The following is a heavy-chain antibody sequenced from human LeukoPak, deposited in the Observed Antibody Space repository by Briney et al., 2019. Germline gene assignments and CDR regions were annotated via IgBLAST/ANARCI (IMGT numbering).Heavy chain of an antibody. Sequence: EASVKVPCKASGGTFSSYAISWVRQAPGQGLEWMGGIIPIFGTANYAQKFQGRVTITADESTSTAYMELSSLRSEDTAVYYCARGIAAGTTTIPFDYWGQGTLVTVSS. J-gene: IGHJ4*02. D-gene: IGHD6-13*01. CDR3: ARGIAAGTTTIPFDY. V-gene: IGHV1-69*13. CDR2: IIPIFGTA. CDR1: GGTFSSYA.